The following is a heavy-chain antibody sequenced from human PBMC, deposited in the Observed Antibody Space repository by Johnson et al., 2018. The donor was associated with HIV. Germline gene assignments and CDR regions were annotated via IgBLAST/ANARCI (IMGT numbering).Heavy chain of an antibody. V-gene: IGHV3-30*19. CDR3: AVGIQLWFASGGDAFDI. Sequence: QVQLVESGGGVVHPGKSLRLSCVGSGFTFSSYGMHWVRQAPGEGLDWVAFISRDGGTEYYADSVKGRFAISRDNAKSTLYLLMNYLTPEDTAMYYCAVGIQLWFASGGDAFDIWGQGAMVSVSS. CDR2: ISRDGGTE. J-gene: IGHJ3*02. CDR1: GFTFSSYG. D-gene: IGHD5-18*01.